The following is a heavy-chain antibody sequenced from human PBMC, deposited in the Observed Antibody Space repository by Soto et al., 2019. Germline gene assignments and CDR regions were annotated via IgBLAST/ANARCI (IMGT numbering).Heavy chain of an antibody. J-gene: IGHJ4*02. D-gene: IGHD3-22*01. CDR1: GDSVSSNSAA. CDR2: TYYRSKWYN. Sequence: SQTLALTCAISGDSVSSNSAAWNWIRQSPSRGLEWLGRTYYRSKWYNDYAVSVKSRITINPDTSKNQLSLHLNSVTPDDTAVYHCAIGQVLVSDYWGQGTLVTVSS. V-gene: IGHV6-1*01. CDR3: AIGQVLVSDY.